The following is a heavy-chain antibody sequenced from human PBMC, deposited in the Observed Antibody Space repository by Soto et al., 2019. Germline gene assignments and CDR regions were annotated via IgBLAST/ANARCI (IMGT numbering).Heavy chain of an antibody. CDR2: ISGSGAST. CDR3: AKDGFGDNDAFHI. CDR1: GFTLSTYG. J-gene: IGHJ3*02. D-gene: IGHD4-17*01. V-gene: IGHV3-23*01. Sequence: GGSLRLSCAASGFTLSTYGMSWVRQAPGKGLEWVSTISGSGASTYYPDSVRGRFTISRDMSKNTVYLRMNSLRAEDTAVYYCAKDGFGDNDAFHIWGQGTMVTVSS.